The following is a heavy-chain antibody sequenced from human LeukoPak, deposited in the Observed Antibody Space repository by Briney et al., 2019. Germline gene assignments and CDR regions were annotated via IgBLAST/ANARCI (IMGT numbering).Heavy chain of an antibody. CDR3: ARDFVAAPTV. CDR1: GFTFSSYG. V-gene: IGHV3-33*01. CDR2: IWYDGSNK. Sequence: GGSLRLSCAASGFTFSSYGMHWVRQAPGKGLEWVALIWYDGSNKYYADSVKGRFTISRDNSKNTLYLQMHSLRAEDTAMYYCARDFVAAPTVWGQGTTVTVSS. D-gene: IGHD6-13*01. J-gene: IGHJ6*02.